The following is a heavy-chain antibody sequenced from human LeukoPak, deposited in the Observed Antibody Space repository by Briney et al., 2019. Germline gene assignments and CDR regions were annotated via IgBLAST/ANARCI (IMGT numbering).Heavy chain of an antibody. V-gene: IGHV3-23*01. Sequence: PGGSLRLSCAASGFTFSSYAMSWVRQAPGKGLEWVSAISGSGGSTYYADSLKGRFTISRDNSKNTLYLQMNSLRAEDTAVYYCAKDPGSSSFLYYFDYWDQGTLVTVSS. CDR1: GFTFSSYA. J-gene: IGHJ4*02. CDR3: AKDPGSSSFLYYFDY. D-gene: IGHD6-6*01. CDR2: ISGSGGST.